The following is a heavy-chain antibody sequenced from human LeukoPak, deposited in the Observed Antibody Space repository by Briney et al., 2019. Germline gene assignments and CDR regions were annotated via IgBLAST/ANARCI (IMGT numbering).Heavy chain of an antibody. J-gene: IGHJ4*02. V-gene: IGHV5-51*01. CDR1: GYSFTSYW. CDR2: IYPGDSDT. CDR3: ARVGVRGVNGRAYFDY. D-gene: IGHD3-10*01. Sequence: GESLKISCKGSGYSFTSYWIGWVRQMPGKGLEWMGIIYPGDSDTRYSPSFQGQVTISADKSISTAYLRWSSLKASDTAIYYCARVGVRGVNGRAYFDYWGQGTLVTVSS.